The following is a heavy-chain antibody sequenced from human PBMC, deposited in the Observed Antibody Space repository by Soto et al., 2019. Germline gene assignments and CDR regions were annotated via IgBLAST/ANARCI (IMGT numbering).Heavy chain of an antibody. CDR3: ARNEIAAPNGNWFDP. D-gene: IGHD6-6*01. CDR1: GYTFTGYY. CDR2: INPNSGGT. Sequence: QVQLVQSGAEVKKPGASVKVSCKASGYTFTGYYMHWVRQAPGQGLEWMGWINPNSGGTNYAQKFQGWVTMTRDTSISTAYMELSRLRSDDTAVYYCARNEIAAPNGNWFDPWGQGTLVTVSS. V-gene: IGHV1-2*04. J-gene: IGHJ5*02.